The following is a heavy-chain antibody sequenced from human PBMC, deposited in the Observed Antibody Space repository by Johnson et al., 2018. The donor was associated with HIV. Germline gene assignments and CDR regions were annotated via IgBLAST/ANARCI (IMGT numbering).Heavy chain of an antibody. J-gene: IGHJ3*02. D-gene: IGHD5-24*01. CDR2: ISSSGNTI. CDR1: GITFSDYY. CDR3: ARDKGRGAFDI. Sequence: QVQLVESGGGLVKPGGSLRLSCAASGITFSDYYMSWIRQAPGKGLEWVSYISSSGNTIYYAESVKGRVTISRDNAQKSLYMQMKSLRAEDTAVYYWARDKGRGAFDIWGQGTMVTVSS. V-gene: IGHV3-11*04.